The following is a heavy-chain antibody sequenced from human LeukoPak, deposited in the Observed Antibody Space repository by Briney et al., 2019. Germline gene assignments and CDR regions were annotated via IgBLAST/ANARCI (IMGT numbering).Heavy chain of an antibody. CDR1: GYSFTSHW. CDR2: IYPGDSDT. CDR3: ARNYLADGDQTGAFDY. J-gene: IGHJ4*02. Sequence: GEPLKTSGKGSGYSFTSHWGGWVRQMPGKGLEWMGIIYPGDSDTRSSPSFQGQVTISADKSITTAYLQWSIRKASESALYSRARNYLADGDQTGAFDYWGQGTLVTVSS. D-gene: IGHD4-17*01. V-gene: IGHV5-51*01.